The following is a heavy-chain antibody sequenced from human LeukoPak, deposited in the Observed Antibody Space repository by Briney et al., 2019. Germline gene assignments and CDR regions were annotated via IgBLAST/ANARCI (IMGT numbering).Heavy chain of an antibody. Sequence: ASVKVSCKASGYTFTGYYMHWVRQAPGQGLEWMGRINPNSGGTNYAQKFQGRVTMTRDTSISTAYMELSRLRSDDTAVYYCAREIHSGSYFDAFDIWGQGTMVTVSS. D-gene: IGHD1-26*01. CDR2: INPNSGGT. CDR1: GYTFTGYY. V-gene: IGHV1-2*06. CDR3: AREIHSGSYFDAFDI. J-gene: IGHJ3*02.